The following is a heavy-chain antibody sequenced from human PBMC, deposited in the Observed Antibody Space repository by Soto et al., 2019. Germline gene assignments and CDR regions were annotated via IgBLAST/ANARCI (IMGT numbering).Heavy chain of an antibody. D-gene: IGHD2-8*02. CDR3: ARPTGGHDAGGNYMDV. J-gene: IGHJ6*03. V-gene: IGHV1-69*02. Sequence: QVQLLQSGSEVKKPGSSVKVSCRASGGSLSSYPVTWVRQAPGQGREWMGRIIPIVCLTNYAQKFQVRVTITADKSTSTAYMELSSLRSDDTAVYYCARPTGGHDAGGNYMDVWGKGTTVIVSS. CDR2: IIPIVCLT. CDR1: GGSLSSYP.